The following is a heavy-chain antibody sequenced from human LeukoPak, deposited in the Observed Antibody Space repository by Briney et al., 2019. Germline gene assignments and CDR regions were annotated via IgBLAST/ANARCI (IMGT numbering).Heavy chain of an antibody. V-gene: IGHV4-38-2*02. Sequence: TSETLSLTCTVSGYSISSGYYWGWIRQPPGKGLEWIGEINHSGSTNYNPSLKSRVTISVDTSKNQFSLKLSSVTAADTAVYYCARLGAVLTSVNWFDPWGQGTLVTVSS. CDR3: ARLGAVLTSVNWFDP. CDR1: GYSISSGYY. D-gene: IGHD3-3*02. CDR2: INHSGST. J-gene: IGHJ5*02.